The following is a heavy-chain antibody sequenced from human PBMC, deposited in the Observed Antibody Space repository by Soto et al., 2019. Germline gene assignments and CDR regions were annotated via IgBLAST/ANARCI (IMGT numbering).Heavy chain of an antibody. V-gene: IGHV4-31*03. Sequence: SETVSLTCTVSGGSISTGGYYWSWIRQHPGKGLEWIGYIFYIGDTYYNPSLKSRVSISLDTSKNQFSLKLTSVTAADTAVYYCARGVPPPPPNFDFWGQGTLVTVSS. CDR2: IFYIGDT. CDR1: GGSISTGGYY. J-gene: IGHJ4*02. CDR3: ARGVPPPPPNFDF.